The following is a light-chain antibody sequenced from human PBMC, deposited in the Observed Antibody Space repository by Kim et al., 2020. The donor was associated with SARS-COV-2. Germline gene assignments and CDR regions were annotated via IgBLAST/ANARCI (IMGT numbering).Light chain of an antibody. V-gene: IGLV3-21*04. Sequence: SYKLTQPPSVSVAPGKPARITCGGDNVGSKSVHWYQQKPGQAPVLVIYYDIERPSGIPERFSGSNSGSTATLTISRVEAGDEADYYCQVWDSSSDHPGVLGGGTQLTVL. CDR2: YDI. CDR1: NVGSKS. CDR3: QVWDSSSDHPGV. J-gene: IGLJ3*02.